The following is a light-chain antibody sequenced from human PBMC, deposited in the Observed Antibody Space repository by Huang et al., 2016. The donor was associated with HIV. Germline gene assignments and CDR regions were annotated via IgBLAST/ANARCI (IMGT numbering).Light chain of an antibody. CDR3: QQRSDWPLT. CDR1: QGVSNY. V-gene: IGKV3-11*01. CDR2: DGT. Sequence: IVLTQYPATLSLSPGERATLACRASQGVSNYLAWYQHKPGQAPRLLIYDGTNRATGIPPRFSGSGYGTDFTLTISNLEPEDFAVYYCQQRSDWPLTFGGGTGVEIK. J-gene: IGKJ4*01.